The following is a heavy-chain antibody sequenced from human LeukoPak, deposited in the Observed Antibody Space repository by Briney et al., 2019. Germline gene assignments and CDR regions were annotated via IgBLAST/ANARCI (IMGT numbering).Heavy chain of an antibody. D-gene: IGHD4-17*01. CDR1: GFTFSSYG. J-gene: IGHJ4*02. Sequence: GGSLRLSCAASGFTFSSYGMHWVRQAPGKGLEWVAVISYDGSNKYYADSVKGRFTISRDNSKNTLYLQMNSLRAEDTAVYYCAKVGIPFSYGDLPGYFDYWGQGTLVTVSS. CDR3: AKVGIPFSYGDLPGYFDY. CDR2: ISYDGSNK. V-gene: IGHV3-30*18.